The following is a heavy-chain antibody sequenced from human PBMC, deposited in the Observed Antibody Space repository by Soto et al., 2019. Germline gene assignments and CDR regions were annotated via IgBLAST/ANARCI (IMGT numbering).Heavy chain of an antibody. J-gene: IGHJ4*02. CDR2: INAGNGNT. CDR3: AREGSSSWYQAY. D-gene: IGHD6-13*01. V-gene: IGHV1-3*01. CDR1: GYTFTSYA. Sequence: QVQLVQSGAEVKKPGASVKVSCKASGYTFTSYAMHWVRQAPGQRLEWMGWINAGNGNTKYSQKFQGRVTITRDTSASTAYKELSSLRSEDAAVYYCAREGSSSWYQAYWGQGTLVTVSS.